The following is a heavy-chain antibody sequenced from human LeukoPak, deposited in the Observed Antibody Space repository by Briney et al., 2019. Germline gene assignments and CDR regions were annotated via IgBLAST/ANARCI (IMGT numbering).Heavy chain of an antibody. CDR1: EFTFSSYS. Sequence: GGSLRLSCAASEFTFSSYSMTWVRQAPGKGLEWVSSISGNSRYIYYADSMRGRFTISRDNAKNSLYLQMNSLKPEDTAVYYCARVAEAAAFDSWGQGTLVTVSS. J-gene: IGHJ4*02. CDR3: ARVAEAAAFDS. CDR2: ISGNSRYI. V-gene: IGHV3-21*06. D-gene: IGHD6-13*01.